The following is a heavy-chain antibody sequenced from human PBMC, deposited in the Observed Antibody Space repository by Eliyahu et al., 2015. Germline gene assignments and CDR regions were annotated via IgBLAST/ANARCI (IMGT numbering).Heavy chain of an antibody. CDR3: ANSANWNSDY. Sequence: QVQLQQWGAGLLXPSETLSLTCAVYGGSFSGYYWSWIRQPPGKGLEWIGEINHSGNTNYNPSLKSRVTISVDTSKNQFSLKLSSVTAADTAVYYCANSANWNSDYWGQGTLVTVSS. J-gene: IGHJ4*02. CDR2: INHSGNT. CDR1: GGSFSGYY. D-gene: IGHD1-7*01. V-gene: IGHV4-34*01.